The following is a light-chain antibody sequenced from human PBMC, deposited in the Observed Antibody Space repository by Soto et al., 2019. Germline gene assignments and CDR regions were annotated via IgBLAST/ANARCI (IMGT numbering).Light chain of an antibody. J-gene: IGKJ1*01. CDR2: DAS. CDR1: QSISNW. CDR3: QQYNSFSRT. Sequence: DVHMTQSPSTLSASVGNRVTIACRASQSISNWLAWYQQKQGKAPKLLIYDASSLESGVPSRFSGSRSGTEFTLTISSLQTADFATYYCQQYNSFSRTFGQGTKVDIK. V-gene: IGKV1-5*01.